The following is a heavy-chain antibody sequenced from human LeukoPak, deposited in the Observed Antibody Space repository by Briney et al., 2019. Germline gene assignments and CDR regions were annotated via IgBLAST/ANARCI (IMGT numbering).Heavy chain of an antibody. Sequence: ASVKVSFTASGYTFTSYYMHWVRQAHGQGIEWMGLINPSGGSTSYAQKFQGGVTMTRDTSTGTVYMELSSLGSEDTAGYYCAREITMVRGVMRYFDYWGQGTLVTVSS. CDR2: INPSGGST. CDR3: AREITMVRGVMRYFDY. V-gene: IGHV1-46*01. D-gene: IGHD3-10*01. CDR1: GYTFTSYY. J-gene: IGHJ4*02.